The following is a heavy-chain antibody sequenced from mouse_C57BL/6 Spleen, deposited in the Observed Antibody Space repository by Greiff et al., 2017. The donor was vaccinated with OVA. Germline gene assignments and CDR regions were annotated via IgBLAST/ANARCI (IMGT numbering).Heavy chain of an antibody. D-gene: IGHD1-1*01. CDR1: GFTFSSYT. CDR3: ARRGSFPMDF. V-gene: IGHV5-9*01. CDR2: ISGGGGIT. Sequence: KLEESGGGLVKPGGSLKLSCAASGFTFSSYTMSWVRQIPEKRLEWVATISGGGGITYYPDSVKGRFTISRDNAKNTLYLQMSSLRSEDTALYYCARRGSFPMDFWGQGTSVTVSS. J-gene: IGHJ4*01.